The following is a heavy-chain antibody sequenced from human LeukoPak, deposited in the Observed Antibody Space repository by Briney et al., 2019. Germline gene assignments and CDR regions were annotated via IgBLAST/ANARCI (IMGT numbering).Heavy chain of an antibody. Sequence: PGGSLSLSCAASGFTFNNYAMTWVRQAPGKGLEWVSAISGSGATTYYADSVKGRFTISRDSSKNTLYLEMSSLRAEDTAVYYCAKDFDYYDTSDYFFLAVFDYWGQGTLVTVSS. D-gene: IGHD3-22*01. V-gene: IGHV3-23*01. CDR2: ISGSGATT. J-gene: IGHJ4*02. CDR3: AKDFDYYDTSDYFFLAVFDY. CDR1: GFTFNNYA.